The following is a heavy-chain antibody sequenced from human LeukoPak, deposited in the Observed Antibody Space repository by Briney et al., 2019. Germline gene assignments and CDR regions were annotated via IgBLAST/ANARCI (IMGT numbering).Heavy chain of an antibody. Sequence: PSGTLSLTCGVSGGSISNTNWWTWVRQPPGKGLEWIGEIYHSGSTNYNPSLKSRVTISVDKSKNQFSLKLSSVTAADTAVHYCARTSRINMVLDPWGQGTLVTVSS. V-gene: IGHV4-4*02. CDR3: ARTSRINMVLDP. CDR1: GGSISNTNW. D-gene: IGHD3-10*01. J-gene: IGHJ5*02. CDR2: IYHSGST.